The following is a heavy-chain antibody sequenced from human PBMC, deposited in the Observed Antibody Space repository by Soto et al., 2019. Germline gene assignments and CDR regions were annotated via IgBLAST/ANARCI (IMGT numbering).Heavy chain of an antibody. D-gene: IGHD3-3*01. J-gene: IGHJ6*02. CDR3: ARARTYYDFWSGQAGAHYYYYGMDV. CDR2: IYYSGST. Sequence: PSETLSLTCTVSGGSISSGGYYWSWIRQHPGKGLEWIGYIYYSGSTYYNPSLKSRVTISVDTSKNQFSLKLSSVTAADTAVYYCARARTYYDFWSGQAGAHYYYYGMDVWGQGTTVTVSS. V-gene: IGHV4-31*03. CDR1: GGSISSGGYY.